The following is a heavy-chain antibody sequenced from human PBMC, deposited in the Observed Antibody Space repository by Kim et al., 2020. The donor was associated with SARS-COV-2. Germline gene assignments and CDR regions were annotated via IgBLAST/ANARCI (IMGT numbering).Heavy chain of an antibody. V-gene: IGHV3-13*01. CDR1: GFTFSSYD. CDR2: IGTAGDT. Sequence: GGSLRLSCAASGFTFSSYDMHWVRQATGKGLEWVSAIGTAGDTYYPGSVKGRFTISRENAKNSLYLQMNSLRAGDTAVYYCARGGHQYDYYGMDVWGQGTTVTVSS. CDR3: ARGGHQYDYYGMDV. D-gene: IGHD2-2*01. J-gene: IGHJ6*02.